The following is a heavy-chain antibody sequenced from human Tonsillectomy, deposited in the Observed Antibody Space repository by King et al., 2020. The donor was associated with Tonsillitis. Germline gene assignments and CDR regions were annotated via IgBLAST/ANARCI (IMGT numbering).Heavy chain of an antibody. CDR1: GGSISSYY. Sequence: QLQGSGPGLVKPSETLSLTCTVSGGSISSYYWSWNRQPPGKGLGWVGYICYMGGTNYNPSPKSRVTISVDTSKNQFSLKLSSVTAADTAVYYCARGYSNWGFDYWGQGTLVTVSS. CDR2: ICYMGGT. CDR3: ARGYSNWGFDY. D-gene: IGHD7-27*01. V-gene: IGHV4-59*01. J-gene: IGHJ4*02.